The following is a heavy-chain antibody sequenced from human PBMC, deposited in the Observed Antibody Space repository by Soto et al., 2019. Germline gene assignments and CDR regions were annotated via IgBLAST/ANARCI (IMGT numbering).Heavy chain of an antibody. Sequence: PSETLSLTCTVSGGSISSYYWSWIRQPPRKGLEWIGYFYYGGSTNYNPSLKSRVTISIDTSKNQFSLNLFSVTAADTAVYYCAGGFSSVVFDVWGQGTMVTVSS. CDR3: AGGFSSVVFDV. V-gene: IGHV4-59*01. CDR1: GGSISSYY. CDR2: FYYGGST. J-gene: IGHJ3*01. D-gene: IGHD6-19*01.